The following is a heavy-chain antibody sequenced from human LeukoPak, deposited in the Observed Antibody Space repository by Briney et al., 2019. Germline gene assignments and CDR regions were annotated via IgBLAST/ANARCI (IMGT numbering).Heavy chain of an antibody. CDR1: GGSNSRFY. CDR2: IYYSGGT. D-gene: IGHD6-13*01. CDR3: AREVVAAAGTVDY. V-gene: IGHV4-59*01. Sequence: PSDTLSLTCTVSGGSNSRFYWSWIRQPPGKGLEWIGYIYYSGGTNYNPSLKSRVTMSVDTSKNQFSLNLRSVTAADTAVYYCAREVVAAAGTVDYWGQGTLVTVSS. J-gene: IGHJ4*02.